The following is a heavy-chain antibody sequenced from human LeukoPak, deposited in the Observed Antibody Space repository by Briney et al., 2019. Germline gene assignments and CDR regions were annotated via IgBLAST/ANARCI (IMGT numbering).Heavy chain of an antibody. J-gene: IGHJ3*02. CDR3: AKALIVVVINDAFDI. V-gene: IGHV3-21*01. Sequence: GGSLRLSCAASGFTFSSYSMNWVRQAPGKGLEWVSSISSSSSYIYYADSVKGRFTISRDNAKNSLYLQMNSLRAEDTAVYYCAKALIVVVINDAFDIWGQGTMVTVSS. CDR2: ISSSSSYI. D-gene: IGHD3-22*01. CDR1: GFTFSSYS.